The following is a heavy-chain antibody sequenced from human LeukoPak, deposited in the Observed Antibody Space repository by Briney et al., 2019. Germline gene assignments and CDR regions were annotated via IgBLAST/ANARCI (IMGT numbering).Heavy chain of an antibody. D-gene: IGHD3-22*01. CDR3: TRGGDGYYADY. J-gene: IGHJ4*02. Sequence: SETLSLTCTVSGGSISSYYWSWIRQPPGKGLEWIGYISYSGSTNYNPSLKSRVTISVDTSKNQFSLRLSSVTAADTAVYYCTRGGDGYYADYWGQGTLVTVSS. CDR2: ISYSGST. CDR1: GGSISSYY. V-gene: IGHV4-59*08.